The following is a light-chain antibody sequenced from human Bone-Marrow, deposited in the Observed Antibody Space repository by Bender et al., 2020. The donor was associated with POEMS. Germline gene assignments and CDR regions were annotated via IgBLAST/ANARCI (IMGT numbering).Light chain of an antibody. CDR1: SIGRNP. CDR2: ADD. J-gene: IGLJ3*02. CDR3: STWDDRLNAWL. Sequence: QSVLTQPPSASGTPGQRVTISCSGGSIGRNPSNWYQQLPGTAPRFVIYADDRRPSGVPNRFSASKSGSSSFLAISGLQSEDAADYYCSTWDDRLNAWLFGGGTKLTVL. V-gene: IGLV1-44*01.